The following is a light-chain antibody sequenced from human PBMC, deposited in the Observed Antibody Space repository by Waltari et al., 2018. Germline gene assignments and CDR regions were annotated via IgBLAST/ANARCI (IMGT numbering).Light chain of an antibody. Sequence: DIQLTQSPSSLSASVGDRVTITCRASQDISSYLNWYQHKPGKAPKLLNYNVSNLKAGVPSRFSGSASGTDFTFTISSLQPEDVATYYCQHYDNLPRFTFGPGTKVNIE. J-gene: IGKJ3*01. CDR2: NVS. CDR3: QHYDNLPRFT. V-gene: IGKV1-33*01. CDR1: QDISSY.